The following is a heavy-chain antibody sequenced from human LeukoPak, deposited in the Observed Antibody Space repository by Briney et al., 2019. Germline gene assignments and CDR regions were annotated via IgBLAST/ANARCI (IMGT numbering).Heavy chain of an antibody. CDR1: GFTVSSNY. J-gene: IGHJ4*02. V-gene: IGHV3-53*01. D-gene: IGHD4-17*01. CDR2: IYSGGST. Sequence: GGSLRLSCAASGFTVSSNYMSWVRQAPGKGLEWVSVIYSGGSTYYADSVKGRFTISRDNSKNTLYLQMNSLRAEDTAVYYCARAYYGDASFDYWGQGTLVTVSS. CDR3: ARAYYGDASFDY.